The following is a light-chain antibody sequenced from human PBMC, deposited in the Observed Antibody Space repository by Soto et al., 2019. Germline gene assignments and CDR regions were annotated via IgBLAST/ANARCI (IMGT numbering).Light chain of an antibody. V-gene: IGKV1-5*01. CDR3: QKYNRYSGT. CDR2: DAS. Sequence: DSQMTHCPFTLSASVGDKVTITFPASQSISSWLAWYQQKPGKAPKLLIYDASSLESGVPSRFSGSGSGTEFTLTISSLQPDDFATSYCQKYNRYSGTSRPGTKV. CDR1: QSISSW. J-gene: IGKJ1*01.